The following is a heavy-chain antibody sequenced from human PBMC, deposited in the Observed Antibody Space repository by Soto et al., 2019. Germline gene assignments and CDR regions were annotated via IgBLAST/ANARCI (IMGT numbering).Heavy chain of an antibody. CDR3: ARGGPAPYSYYGMDV. V-gene: IGHV1-18*01. CDR1: GYSFTTYG. CDR2: ISAYNGNT. Sequence: QVQLVQSGGEVKKPGASVKVSCKTSGYSFTTYGISWVRQAPGQGLEWMGWISAYNGNTNYAQKLQGRVTMTTDTSPSTAYMELRSLRSDDTAVYYCARGGPAPYSYYGMDVWGQGSTVTVSS. J-gene: IGHJ6*02.